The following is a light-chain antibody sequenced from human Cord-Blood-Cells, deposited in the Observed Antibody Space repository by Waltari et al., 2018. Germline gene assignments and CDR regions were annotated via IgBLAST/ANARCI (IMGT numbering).Light chain of an antibody. CDR2: YKSDSIK. V-gene: IGLV5-45*01. J-gene: IGLJ3*02. CDR3: MIWHSSAWV. CDR1: SGINVGTSR. Sequence: QAVLTQPASLSASPGASASLTCTLRSGINVGTSRIYWYQQKPGSPPQYPLRYKSDSIKQQGSGVPSRFSGSKDASANAGILLISGLQSEDEADYYCMIWHSSAWVFGGGTKLTVL.